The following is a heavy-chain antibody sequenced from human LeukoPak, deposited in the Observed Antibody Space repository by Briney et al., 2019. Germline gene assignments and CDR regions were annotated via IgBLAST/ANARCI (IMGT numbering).Heavy chain of an antibody. J-gene: IGHJ4*02. CDR1: GFTFDDYA. Sequence: GGSLRLSCAASGFTFDDYALHWVRQAPGKGLEWVANIKQDGSEKYYVDSVKGRFTISRDNAKNSLYLQMNSLRAEDTALYYCAKTLGQWLELDYWGQGTLVTVSS. CDR3: AKTLGQWLELDY. CDR2: IKQDGSEK. D-gene: IGHD6-19*01. V-gene: IGHV3-7*03.